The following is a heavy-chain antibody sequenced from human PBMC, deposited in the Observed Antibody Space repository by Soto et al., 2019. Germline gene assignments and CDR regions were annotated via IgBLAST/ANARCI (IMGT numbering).Heavy chain of an antibody. CDR3: ARGDDSSGYYRRPFDY. D-gene: IGHD3-22*01. CDR2: IIPIFGTA. J-gene: IGHJ4*02. CDR1: GGTFSSYA. V-gene: IGHV1-69*12. Sequence: QVQLVQSGADVKKPGSSVKVSCKASGGTFSSYAISWVRQAPGQGLEWMGGIIPIFGTANYAQKFQGRVTITADESTSTAYMELSSLKSEDTAVYYCARGDDSSGYYRRPFDYWGQGTLVTVSS.